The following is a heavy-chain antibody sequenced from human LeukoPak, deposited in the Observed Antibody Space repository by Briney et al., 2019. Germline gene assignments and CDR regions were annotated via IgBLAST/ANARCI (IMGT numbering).Heavy chain of an antibody. CDR3: ARGSGDSSGYFGLGAFDI. J-gene: IGHJ3*02. CDR1: GGSFSGYY. D-gene: IGHD3-22*01. V-gene: IGHV4-34*01. CDR2: INHSGDT. Sequence: PSETLSLTCAVYGGSFSGYYWSWIRQPPGKGLEWVGEINHSGDTNYNSSLKSRVTISVDTSKNQFSLKLSSVTAADTAVYYCARGSGDSSGYFGLGAFDIWGRGTMVTVSS.